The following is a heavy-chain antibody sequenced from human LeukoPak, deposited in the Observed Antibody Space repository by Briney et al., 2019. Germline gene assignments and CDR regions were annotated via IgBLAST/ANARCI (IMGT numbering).Heavy chain of an antibody. CDR1: GYTFTGYY. D-gene: IGHD2-2*01. CDR3: ARDKPDIVVVPAAMDY. CDR2: INPNSGGT. Sequence: ASVKVSCKASGYTFTGYYMHWVRQAPGQGLEWMGRINPNSGGTNYAQKFQGRVTMTRDTSISTAYMELSRLRSDDTAVYYCARDKPDIVVVPAAMDYWGQGTLVTVSS. J-gene: IGHJ4*02. V-gene: IGHV1-2*06.